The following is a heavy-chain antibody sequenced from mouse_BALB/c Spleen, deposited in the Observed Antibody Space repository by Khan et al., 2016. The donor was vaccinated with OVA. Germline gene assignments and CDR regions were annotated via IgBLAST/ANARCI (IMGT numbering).Heavy chain of an antibody. D-gene: IGHD2-10*01. V-gene: IGHV2-6-1*01. Sequence: QVQLKESGPGLAAPSQSLSITCTISGFSLTNYGVHWVRQPLGKGLEWLVVIWSDGSTTYNSALKSRLTITKDNSQSQVFLQMNSLQTDDTAIYFCARQPYYHYNIMDYWGQGTSVTVSS. CDR2: IWSDGST. CDR3: ARQPYYHYNIMDY. CDR1: GFSLTNYG. J-gene: IGHJ4*01.